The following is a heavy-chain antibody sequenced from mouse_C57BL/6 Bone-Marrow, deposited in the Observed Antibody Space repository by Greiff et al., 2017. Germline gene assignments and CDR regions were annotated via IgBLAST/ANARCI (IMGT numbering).Heavy chain of an antibody. Sequence: EVQLQESGAELVRPGASVKLSCTASGFNIKDYYMHWVKQRPEQGLEWIGRIDPEDGDTEYAPKFQGKATMTADTSSNTAYMQLSSLTSEDTAVYYCTRDDYDFHWYFDVWGTGTTVTVSS. CDR3: TRDDYDFHWYFDV. V-gene: IGHV14-1*01. CDR1: GFNIKDYY. CDR2: IDPEDGDT. J-gene: IGHJ1*03. D-gene: IGHD2-4*01.